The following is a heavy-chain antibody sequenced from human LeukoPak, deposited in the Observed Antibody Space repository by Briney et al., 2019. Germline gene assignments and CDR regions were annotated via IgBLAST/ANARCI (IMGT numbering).Heavy chain of an antibody. CDR1: GFTFSGSA. CDR3: TRRRDYDYVWGSSRTDNWFDP. CDR2: IRSKANSYAT. J-gene: IGHJ5*02. V-gene: IGHV3-73*01. Sequence: HAGGSLRLSCAASGFTFSGSAMHWVRQASGKGLEWVGRIRSKANSYATAYAASVKGRFTISRDDSKNTAYLQMNSLKTEDTAVYYCTRRRDYDYVWGSSRTDNWFDPWGQGTLVTVSS. D-gene: IGHD3-16*01.